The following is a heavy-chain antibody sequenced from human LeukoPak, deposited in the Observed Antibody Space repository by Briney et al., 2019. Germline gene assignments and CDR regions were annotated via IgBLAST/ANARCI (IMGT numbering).Heavy chain of an antibody. CDR3: ARDIRPYYYDSSGYYDY. V-gene: IGHV4-38-2*02. CDR2: INHSGST. CDR1: GYSISSHYY. D-gene: IGHD3-22*01. Sequence: SETLSLTCTVSGYSISSHYYWGWIRQPPGKGLEWIGEINHSGSTNYNPSLKSRVTISVDTSKNQFSLKLSSVTAADTAVYYCARDIRPYYYDSSGYYDYWGQGTLVTVSS. J-gene: IGHJ4*02.